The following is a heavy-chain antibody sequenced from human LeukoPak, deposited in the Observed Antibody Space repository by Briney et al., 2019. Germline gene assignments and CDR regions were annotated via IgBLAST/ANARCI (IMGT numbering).Heavy chain of an antibody. J-gene: IGHJ4*02. CDR3: ARDKTGTGTFDY. Sequence: SQTLSLTCAISGDSVSNDIAAWDWIRQSPSRGLEWLGRTYYRSKWYSDYALSVKRRITINPDTSKNQFSLQLNSVTPEDTAVYYRARDKTGTGTFDYWGQGTLVTVSS. CDR1: GDSVSNDIAA. D-gene: IGHD1-7*01. CDR2: TYYRSKWYS. V-gene: IGHV6-1*01.